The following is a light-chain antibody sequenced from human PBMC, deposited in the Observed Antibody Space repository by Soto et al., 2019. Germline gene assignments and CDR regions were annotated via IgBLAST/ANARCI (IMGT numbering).Light chain of an antibody. CDR2: GAS. CDR3: QQYSNWPPYT. CDR1: QSVSSN. V-gene: IGKV3-15*01. Sequence: EIVMTQSPATLSVSPGERATLSCRASQSVSSNLAWYQQKPGQAPRLLIYGASTRATGIPARFSRSRSGTDFTLTISSLQSEELAVYYCQQYSNWPPYTVRQGTELEIK. J-gene: IGKJ2*01.